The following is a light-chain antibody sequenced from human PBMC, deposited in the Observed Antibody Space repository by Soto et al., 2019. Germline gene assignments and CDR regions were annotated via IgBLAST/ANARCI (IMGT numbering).Light chain of an antibody. Sequence: QSALTQPASVSGSPGQSITISCTGTSSDLGGYNFVSWYQHHPGKAPKLMIYQVSNRPSGVSNRFSGSKSGNTASLTNSGLQAEDEAYYYCCSYTSSSPYVFGTGTKVTVL. J-gene: IGLJ1*01. CDR2: QVS. CDR3: CSYTSSSPYV. V-gene: IGLV2-14*01. CDR1: SSDLGGYNF.